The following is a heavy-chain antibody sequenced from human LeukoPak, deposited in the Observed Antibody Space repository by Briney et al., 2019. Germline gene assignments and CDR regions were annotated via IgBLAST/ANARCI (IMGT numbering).Heavy chain of an antibody. CDR2: TYYRSKWYN. Sequence: SQTLSLTCAISGDSVSSNSAAWNWIRQSPSRGLEWLGRTYYRSKWYNDYAVSVKSRITINPDTSKNQFSLQLNSVTPEDTAVYYCARFYHYYGSAQPIYFDYWGQGTLVTVSS. J-gene: IGHJ4*02. V-gene: IGHV6-1*01. CDR1: GDSVSSNSAA. D-gene: IGHD3-10*01. CDR3: ARFYHYYGSAQPIYFDY.